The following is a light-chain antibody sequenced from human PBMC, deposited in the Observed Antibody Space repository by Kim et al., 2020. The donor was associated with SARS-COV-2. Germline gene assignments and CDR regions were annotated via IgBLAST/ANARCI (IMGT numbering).Light chain of an antibody. Sequence: DIQMTQSPPSLSASVGDRVTITFRASQSVAKYLNWYQHKPGKAPKILIYAASSLHSGVPSRFSASESGTEFTLTISRRQPDDIATNYCQQPHTPPWTFGQGTKVGIK. CDR2: AAS. V-gene: IGKV1-39*01. CDR3: QQPHTPPWT. CDR1: QSVAKY. J-gene: IGKJ1*01.